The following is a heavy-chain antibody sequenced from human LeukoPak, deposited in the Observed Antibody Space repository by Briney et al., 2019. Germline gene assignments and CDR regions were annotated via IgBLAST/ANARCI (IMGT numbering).Heavy chain of an antibody. Sequence: GEPLKISCKGSGFSFTSYWIGWVRHMPGKGLEWMGSIYPGDSDTIYSPSFQGQVTISADNSISTAYLQWSSLKASDSAMYYCARHGRPGYSSSWFDPWGQGTLVTVSS. V-gene: IGHV5-51*01. J-gene: IGHJ5*02. CDR2: IYPGDSDT. CDR3: ARHGRPGYSSSWFDP. CDR1: GFSFTSYW. D-gene: IGHD2-2*01.